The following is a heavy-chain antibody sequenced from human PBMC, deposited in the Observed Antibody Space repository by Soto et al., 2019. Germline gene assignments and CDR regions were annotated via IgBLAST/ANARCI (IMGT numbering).Heavy chain of an antibody. CDR3: ARADPDASVGY. CDR1: GGSMSSYY. D-gene: IGHD2-15*01. V-gene: IGHV4-59*01. J-gene: IGHJ4*02. Sequence: TLSLTCTVSGGSMSSYYWTWLRQSPGRGLEWIGYISYSGSTYYNPSLKSRVTISADTSKNQFSLRMNSMIAADTAVYYCARADPDASVGYWGQGTLVTVSS. CDR2: ISYSGST.